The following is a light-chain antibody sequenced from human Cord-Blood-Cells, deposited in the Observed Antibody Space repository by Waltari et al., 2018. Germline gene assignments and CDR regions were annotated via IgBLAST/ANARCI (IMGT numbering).Light chain of an antibody. J-gene: IGLJ7*01. Sequence: QSVLTQPPSVSGAPGQRVPISCTGSSSNIGAGYDVHWYHQLPGTAPKLLIYCNSNRPSGVPDRFSGSKSGTSASLAITWLQAEDEADYYCQSYDSSLSGSVFGGGTQLTVL. CDR1: SSNIGAGYD. V-gene: IGLV1-40*01. CDR3: QSYDSSLSGSV. CDR2: CNS.